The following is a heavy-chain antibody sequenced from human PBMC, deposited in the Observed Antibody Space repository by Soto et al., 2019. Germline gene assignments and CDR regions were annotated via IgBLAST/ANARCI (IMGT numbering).Heavy chain of an antibody. CDR2: ISSDSSYK. J-gene: IGHJ4*02. D-gene: IGHD3-10*01. V-gene: IGHV3-21*01. CDR3: ATSLRRNSSYYTNYYFDY. Sequence: KAGGSLRLSCAASGFTFNFCSMNWARQAPGKGLEWVSSISSDSSYKYYADSVKGRFTISRDNAKNSLFLQMNSLRAEDTAVYYCATSLRRNSSYYTNYYFDYWGQGTLVTVSS. CDR1: GFTFNFCS.